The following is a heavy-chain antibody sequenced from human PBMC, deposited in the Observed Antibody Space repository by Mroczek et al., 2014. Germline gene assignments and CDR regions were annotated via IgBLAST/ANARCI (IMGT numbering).Heavy chain of an antibody. CDR2: INHSGST. Sequence: QVQLQQWGAGLLKPSETLSLTCAVYGGSFSGYYWSWIRQPPGKGLEWIGEINHSGSTNYNPSLKSRVTISVDTSKNQFSLKLSSVTAADTAVYYCARRRMGFGSARGLPDYWGQGTLVTVSS. D-gene: IGHD3-3*01. CDR3: ARRRMGFGSARGLPDY. V-gene: IGHV4-34*01. CDR1: GGSFSGYY. J-gene: IGHJ4*02.